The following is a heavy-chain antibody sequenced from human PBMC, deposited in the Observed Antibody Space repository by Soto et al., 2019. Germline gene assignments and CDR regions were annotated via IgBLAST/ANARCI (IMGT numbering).Heavy chain of an antibody. V-gene: IGHV3-74*01. J-gene: IGHJ5*01. CDR1: GFTFSSYW. Sequence: EVQLVESGGGLVQPGGSLRLSCAASGFTFSSYWMHWVRQVPGKGLEWVSRINNDRSHTSYADSVKGRFTISRDNARNTLYLAITSLRAEYTAVYYCARDGHCLTSSSYGNWFDSWGQGTLVTVPS. CDR2: INNDRSHT. CDR3: ARDGHCLTSSSYGNWFDS. D-gene: IGHD6-6*01.